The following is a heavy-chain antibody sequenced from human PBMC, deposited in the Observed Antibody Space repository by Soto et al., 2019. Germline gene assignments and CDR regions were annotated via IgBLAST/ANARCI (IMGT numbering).Heavy chain of an antibody. CDR3: ARSLLDEYSSSWRSTYYGMDV. D-gene: IGHD2-2*01. V-gene: IGHV1-69*02. Sequence: SVKVSCKASGGTFTSYTISWVRQAPGQGLEWMGRIIPNSGIANNAQKFQGRVTMTADTSTSTAYMELSALISDDTAVYFCARSLLDEYSSSWRSTYYGMDVRGKRATVTVSS. CDR2: IIPNSGIA. CDR1: GGTFTSYT. J-gene: IGHJ6*04.